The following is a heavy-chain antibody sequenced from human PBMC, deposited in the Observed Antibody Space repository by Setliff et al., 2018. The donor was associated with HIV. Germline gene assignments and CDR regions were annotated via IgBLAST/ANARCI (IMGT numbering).Heavy chain of an antibody. CDR1: GDSINGYY. D-gene: IGHD5-18*01. CDR2: IYSSGTT. CDR3: ATRGYSYGPSHV. V-gene: IGHV4-59*12. Sequence: SETLSLTCTVSGDSINGYYWSWFRQPPGRGLEWIGYIYSSGTTKYNPSLESRVTISLDTSKNQFSLKLSSVTAADTAVYYCATRGYSYGPSHVWGKGTTVTVSS. J-gene: IGHJ6*04.